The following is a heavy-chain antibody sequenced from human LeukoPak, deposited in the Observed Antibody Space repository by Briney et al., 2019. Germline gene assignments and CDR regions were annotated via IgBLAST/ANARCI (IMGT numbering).Heavy chain of an antibody. CDR1: GFTFSTNS. CDR3: ARELGYCSGGRCHNIRFDP. CDR2: ISSSSGSI. V-gene: IGHV3-48*01. Sequence: GGSLRLSCAASGFTFSTNSLNWVRQAPGKGREWVSYISSSSGSIHYADSVKVRFTNSRVNAKNALYLQMNSLRAEDTAVYHCARELGYCSGGRCHNIRFDPWGQGTRVAVS. J-gene: IGHJ5*02. D-gene: IGHD2-15*01.